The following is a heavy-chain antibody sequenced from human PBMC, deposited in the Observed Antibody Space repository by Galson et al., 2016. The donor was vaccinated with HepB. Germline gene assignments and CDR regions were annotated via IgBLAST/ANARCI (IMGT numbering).Heavy chain of an antibody. Sequence: SLRLSCAASGFTFSSHTMHWVRQAPGKGLEWVAVISSEGSRTDYADSVKGRFTISRDISKNTVFLQMNSLRVIETAVYYFERNNYGYGNHLESWGQGTLVTVSS. CDR1: GFTFSSHT. CDR2: ISSEGSRT. CDR3: ERNNYGYGNHLES. J-gene: IGHJ5*02. D-gene: IGHD3-16*01. V-gene: IGHV3-30-3*01.